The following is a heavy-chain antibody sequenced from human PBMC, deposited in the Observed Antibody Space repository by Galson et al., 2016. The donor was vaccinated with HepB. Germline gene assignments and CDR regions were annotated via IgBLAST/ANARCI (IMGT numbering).Heavy chain of an antibody. CDR1: GGSISSYY. D-gene: IGHD1-26*01. CDR3: ARGSTTLLYY. Sequence: ETLSLTCTVSGGSISSYYWSWIRQPPGKGLEWIGYVHYSGSTNYSPSLKSRVTISLDTSKNQFSLRLSSVTAADTAVYYCARGSTTLLYYWGQGTLVTVSS. CDR2: VHYSGST. V-gene: IGHV4-59*01. J-gene: IGHJ4*02.